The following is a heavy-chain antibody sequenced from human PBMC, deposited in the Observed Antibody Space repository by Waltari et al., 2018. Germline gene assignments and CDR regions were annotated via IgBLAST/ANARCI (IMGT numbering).Heavy chain of an antibody. J-gene: IGHJ4*02. CDR2: SSSSSLYM. CDR3: ARSSTTVTTFG. Sequence: VQLVASGGGLVKAGGSLRPSCAAFGFTFSTYSMNWVRQAPGKGVEWVSASSSSSLYMSYADSVKGRVTISRDNAKNSLYLQMNSLRVEDTAVYYCARSSTTVTTFGWGQGTLVTVSS. D-gene: IGHD4-17*01. V-gene: IGHV3-21*01. CDR1: GFTFSTYS.